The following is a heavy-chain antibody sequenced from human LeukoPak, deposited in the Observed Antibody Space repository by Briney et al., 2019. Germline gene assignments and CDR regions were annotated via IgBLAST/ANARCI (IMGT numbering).Heavy chain of an antibody. D-gene: IGHD6-13*01. CDR3: ARARV. J-gene: IGHJ4*02. CDR1: GFTFKSHA. CDR2: IKQDGSEK. Sequence: GGSLRLSCAASGFTFKSHAMSWVRQAPGKGLEWVANIKQDGSEKYYVDSVKGRFTISRDNAKNSLYLQMNSLRAEDTAVYYCARARVWGQGTLVTVSS. V-gene: IGHV3-7*01.